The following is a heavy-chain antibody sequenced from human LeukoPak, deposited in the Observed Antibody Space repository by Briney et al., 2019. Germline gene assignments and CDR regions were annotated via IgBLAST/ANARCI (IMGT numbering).Heavy chain of an antibody. V-gene: IGHV3-64*01. CDR1: GFTFSNYA. J-gene: IGHJ6*03. CDR3: ARGVDYYYYYMDV. CDR2: ISSSGGST. Sequence: GGSLRLSCAASGFTFSNYAMHWVRQAPGKGLEYVSAISSSGGSTYYANSVKGRFTISRDNSKNTLYLQMGSLRAEDTAVYYCARGVDYYYYYMDVWGKGTTVTVSS.